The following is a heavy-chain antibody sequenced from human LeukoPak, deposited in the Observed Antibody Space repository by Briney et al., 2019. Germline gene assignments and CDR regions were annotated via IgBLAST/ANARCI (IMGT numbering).Heavy chain of an antibody. CDR1: GYTFTSLD. J-gene: IGHJ4*02. Sequence: ASVKVSCKASGYTFTSLDINWVRQATGQGLEWMGWMNPNSGYTGYAQQFQGRVTFTRSTSISTAYMELSSLRSEDTAVYYCARERRELWPQDDYWGQGTLVTVSS. D-gene: IGHD1-26*01. V-gene: IGHV1-8*03. CDR3: ARERRELWPQDDY. CDR2: MNPNSGYT.